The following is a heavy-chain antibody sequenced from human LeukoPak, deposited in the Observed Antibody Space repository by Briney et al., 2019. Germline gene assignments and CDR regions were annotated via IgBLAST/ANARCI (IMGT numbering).Heavy chain of an antibody. CDR1: GFTFSSYS. V-gene: IGHV3-48*04. CDR2: ISSSSSTI. Sequence: PGGSLRLSCAASGFTFSSYSMNWVRQAPGKGLEWVSYISSSSSTIYYADSVKGRFTISRDNAKNSLYLQMNSLRAEDTAVYYCARGRGYSYGVDAFDIWGQGTMVTVSS. J-gene: IGHJ3*02. D-gene: IGHD5-18*01. CDR3: ARGRGYSYGVDAFDI.